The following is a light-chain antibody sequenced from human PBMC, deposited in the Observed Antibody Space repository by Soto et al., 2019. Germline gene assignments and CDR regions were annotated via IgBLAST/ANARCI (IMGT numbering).Light chain of an antibody. Sequence: QSVLTQPPSVSGAPGQRIIISCTGSSSNIGAGFDVPWYQHLPGTAPKLLVYDNDNRPSGLPARFSDSRSGTSASLAITSLQADDEADYYCQSYDNSLSGVVFGGGTQVTVL. CDR1: SSNIGAGFD. CDR2: DND. J-gene: IGLJ2*01. V-gene: IGLV1-40*01. CDR3: QSYDNSLSGVV.